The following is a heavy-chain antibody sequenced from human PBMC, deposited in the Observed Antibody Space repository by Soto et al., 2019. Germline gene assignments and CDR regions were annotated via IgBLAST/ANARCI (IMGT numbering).Heavy chain of an antibody. V-gene: IGHV3-23*01. CDR1: GFTFSSYA. CDR3: AKGCEYSRSYYCYYYYGMDV. CDR2: ISGSGGST. D-gene: IGHD1-26*01. Sequence: EVQLLESGGGLVQPGGSLRLSCAASGFTFSSYAMSWVRQAPGKGLEWVSAISGSGGSTYYADSVKGRFTISRDNSKNTLYLQMNSLRAEDTAVYYCAKGCEYSRSYYCYYYYGMDVWGQGTTVTVSS. J-gene: IGHJ6*02.